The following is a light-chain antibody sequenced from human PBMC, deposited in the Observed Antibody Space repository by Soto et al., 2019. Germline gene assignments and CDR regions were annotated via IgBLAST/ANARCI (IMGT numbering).Light chain of an antibody. Sequence: ETVLTQSPGTLSLSPGERANLSCRASRSVNYYLAWYQQKPGQAPRRLIYDASNSATAIPARFSGSGSGTDVTLTISSQEPEEFAVYDCQQRSNLPITFGQGTRREIK. V-gene: IGKV3-11*01. CDR2: DAS. CDR1: RSVNYY. J-gene: IGKJ5*01. CDR3: QQRSNLPIT.